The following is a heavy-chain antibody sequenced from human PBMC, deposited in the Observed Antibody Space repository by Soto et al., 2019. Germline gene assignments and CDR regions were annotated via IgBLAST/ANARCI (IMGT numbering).Heavy chain of an antibody. CDR2: ISSSSSYI. V-gene: IGHV3-21*01. CDR3: ARDFSVRYFDWFPYFDY. D-gene: IGHD3-9*01. CDR1: GFTFSSYS. Sequence: GGSLRLSCAASGFTFSSYSMNWVRQAPGKGLEWVSSISSSSSYIYYADSVKGRFTISRDNAKNSLYLQMNSLRAEDTAVYYCARDFSVRYFDWFPYFDYWGQGTLVTVSS. J-gene: IGHJ4*02.